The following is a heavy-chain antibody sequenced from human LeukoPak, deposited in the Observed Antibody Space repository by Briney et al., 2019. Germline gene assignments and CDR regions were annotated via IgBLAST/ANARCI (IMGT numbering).Heavy chain of an antibody. V-gene: IGHV3-43D*03. CDR3: AELGITMIGGV. Sequence: LPGGSLRLSCAASGFTFDDYAMHWVRQAPGKGLEWVSLISWDGGSTYYADSVKGRFAISRDNSKNSLYLQMNSLRAEDTAVYYCAELGITMIGGVWGKGTTVTISS. J-gene: IGHJ6*04. CDR2: ISWDGGST. CDR1: GFTFDDYA. D-gene: IGHD3-10*02.